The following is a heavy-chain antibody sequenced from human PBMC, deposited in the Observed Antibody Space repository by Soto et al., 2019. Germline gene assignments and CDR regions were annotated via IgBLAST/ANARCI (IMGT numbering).Heavy chain of an antibody. CDR2: ISYDGSNK. J-gene: IGHJ4*02. Sequence: GGSLRLSCAASGFTFSSYGMHWVRQAPGKGLEWVAVISYDGSNKYYADSVKGRFTISRDNSKNTLYLQMNSLRAEDTAVYYCAMGKTTPYFDYWGQGTLVTVSS. CDR3: AMGKTTPYFDY. D-gene: IGHD4-17*01. V-gene: IGHV3-30*03. CDR1: GFTFSSYG.